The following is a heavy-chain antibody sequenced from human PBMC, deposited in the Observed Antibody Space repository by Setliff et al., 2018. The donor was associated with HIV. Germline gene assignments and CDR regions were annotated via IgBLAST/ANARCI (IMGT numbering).Heavy chain of an antibody. CDR1: GYTFTFYS. Sequence: ASVKVSCKASGYTFTFYSIHWVRQAPGHGLEWMGIINPSGGSTSYSQKFQGRVTMTRDTSTSTVYTELNSLRSEDTAVYYCARVGDGYNSFDYWGQGTLVTVSS. CDR3: ARVGDGYNSFDY. CDR2: INPSGGST. V-gene: IGHV1-46*01. D-gene: IGHD5-12*01. J-gene: IGHJ4*02.